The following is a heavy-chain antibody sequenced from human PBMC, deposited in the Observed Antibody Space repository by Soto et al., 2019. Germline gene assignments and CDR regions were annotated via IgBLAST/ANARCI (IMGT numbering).Heavy chain of an antibody. D-gene: IGHD3-9*01. CDR2: ISSSGGST. CDR3: AKGGYFDWFGGYDI. J-gene: IGHJ3*02. CDR1: GFTFSSYA. Sequence: EVQLLESGGGLVQPGGSLRLSCAASGFTFSSYAMSWIRQAPGKGLEWVSGISSSGGSTYYADSVKGRFTISRDNSKNTLYVQMNSLRAEDTAVYYCAKGGYFDWFGGYDIWGQGTMVTVYS. V-gene: IGHV3-23*01.